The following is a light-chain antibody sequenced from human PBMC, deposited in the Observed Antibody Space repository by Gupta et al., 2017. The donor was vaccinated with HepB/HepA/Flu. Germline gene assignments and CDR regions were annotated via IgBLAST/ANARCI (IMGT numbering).Light chain of an antibody. CDR1: SSNIGSNY. CDR3: AAWDDSLSGWV. CDR2: RNN. J-gene: IGLJ3*02. Sequence: QSGLTHPPSASGTPGQRVTIPCSGSSSNIGSNYVYWYQQLPGTAPKLLIYRNNQRPSGVPDRFSGSKSGTSASLAISGLRSEDEADYYCAAWDDSLSGWVFGGGTKLTVL. V-gene: IGLV1-47*01.